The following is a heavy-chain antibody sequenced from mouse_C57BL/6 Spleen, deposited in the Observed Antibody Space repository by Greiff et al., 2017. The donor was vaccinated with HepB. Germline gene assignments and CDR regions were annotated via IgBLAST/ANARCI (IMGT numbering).Heavy chain of an antibody. CDR1: GFNIKNTY. Sequence: VQLQQSVAELVRPGASVKLSCTASGFNIKNTYMHGVKQRPEQGLEWIGRIDPANGNTKYAPKFPGKATITADTSSHTAYLQLSSLTSEDTAIYYCARSEEGFGDYWGQGTSVTVSS. CDR2: IDPANGNT. CDR3: ARSEEGFGDY. V-gene: IGHV14-3*01. J-gene: IGHJ4*01.